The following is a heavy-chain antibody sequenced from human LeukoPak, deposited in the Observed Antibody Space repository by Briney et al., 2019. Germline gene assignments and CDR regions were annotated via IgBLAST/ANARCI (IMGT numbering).Heavy chain of an antibody. J-gene: IGHJ4*02. CDR3: ARAGDGGGRYGGLFEY. CDR1: GGSITNYY. CDR2: IYYSGST. D-gene: IGHD5-24*01. V-gene: IGHV4-59*01. Sequence: SETLSLTCTVSGGSITNYYWSWIRQPPGKGLEWIGYIYYSGSTYYNPSLKSRVTISLDTSKNQFSLKLSSVTAADTAVYYCARAGDGGGRYGGLFEYWGQGTLVTVSS.